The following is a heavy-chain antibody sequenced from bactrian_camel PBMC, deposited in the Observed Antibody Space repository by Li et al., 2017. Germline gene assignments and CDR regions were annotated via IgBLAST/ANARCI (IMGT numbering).Heavy chain of an antibody. Sequence: HVQLVESGGGPVQNGSSLILSCAASGDTYNRYCVGWFRQPPGKEREWVATLDGGKITSIADSVKGRFTISQDNDKNTLYLQMNSLKPEDTAMYYCAADFDPHGGSFSLLRYEYTHWGQGTQVTVS. J-gene: IGHJ4*01. CDR3: AADFDPHGGSFSLLRYEYTH. CDR1: GDTYNRYC. CDR2: LDGGKIT. V-gene: IGHV3S55*01. D-gene: IGHD2*01.